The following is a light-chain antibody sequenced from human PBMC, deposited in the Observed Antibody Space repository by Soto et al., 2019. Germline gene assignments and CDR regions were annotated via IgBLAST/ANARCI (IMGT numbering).Light chain of an antibody. J-gene: IGKJ1*01. CDR1: QSVSSSY. CDR3: QQYGSSLSWT. CDR2: GAS. V-gene: IGKV3-20*01. Sequence: TLSLSPGERATLSCRASQSVSSSYLAWYQQKPGQAPRLLIYGASSRATGIPDRFSGSGSGTDFTLTISRLEPEDFAVYYCQQYGSSLSWTFGQGTKVDI.